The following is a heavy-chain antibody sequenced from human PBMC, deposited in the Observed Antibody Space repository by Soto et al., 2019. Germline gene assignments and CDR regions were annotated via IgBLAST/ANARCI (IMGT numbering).Heavy chain of an antibody. D-gene: IGHD3-22*01. CDR1: GGSVSSDIYY. Sequence: PSETLSLTCAVSGGSVSSDIYYWTWIRQHPGKGLEWIGYIYYSGHTYYNPSLKSRVTISLDTSNNQFSLKLTSVTAADTALYYCARRYEDDSGRYLFDPCGKGPPVIVAP. CDR3: ARRYEDDSGRYLFDP. CDR2: IYYSGHT. V-gene: IGHV4-31*11. J-gene: IGHJ5*02.